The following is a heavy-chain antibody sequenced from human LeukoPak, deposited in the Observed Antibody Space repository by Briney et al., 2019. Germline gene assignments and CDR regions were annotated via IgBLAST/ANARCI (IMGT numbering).Heavy chain of an antibody. J-gene: IGHJ6*03. CDR2: VHTTTTIAAGTT. V-gene: IGHV3-21*04. CDR1: GFTFSSYA. CDR3: ASDFPLYYYYTDV. Sequence: GGSLRLSCAASGFTFSSYAMHWVRQAPGKGLEWVASVHTTTTIAAGTTFYADSVKGRFTISGDSSKNTVYLQMNTLRVEDTAVYYCASDFPLYYYYTDVWGKGTTVTVSS.